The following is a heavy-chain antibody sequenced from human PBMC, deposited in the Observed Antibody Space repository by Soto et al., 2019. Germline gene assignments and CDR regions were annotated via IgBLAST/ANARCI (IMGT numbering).Heavy chain of an antibody. D-gene: IGHD4-4*01. V-gene: IGHV3-23*01. J-gene: IGHJ4*02. CDR2: ISGSGGST. CDR3: AKYIGAPSTVTTHTLFDY. CDR1: GFTFSSYA. Sequence: GGSLRLSCAASGFTFSSYAMSWVRQAPGKGLEWVSAISGSGGSTYYADSVKGRFTISRDNSKNTLYLQMNSLRAEDTAVYYCAKYIGAPSTVTTHTLFDYWGQGTLVTVSS.